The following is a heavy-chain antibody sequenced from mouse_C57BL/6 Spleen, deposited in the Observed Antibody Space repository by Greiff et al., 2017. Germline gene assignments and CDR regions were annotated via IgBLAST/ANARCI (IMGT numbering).Heavy chain of an antibody. D-gene: IGHD1-1*01. CDR3: ARSFTTVVAMDY. J-gene: IGHJ4*01. V-gene: IGHV1-82*01. CDR2: IYPGDGDT. Sequence: QVQLQQSGPELVKPGASVKISCKASGYAFSSSWMNWVKQRPGKGLEWIGRIYPGDGDTNYNGKFKGKATLTADKSSSTAYMQLSSLTSEDSAVYFCARSFTTVVAMDYWGQGTSVTVSS. CDR1: GYAFSSSW.